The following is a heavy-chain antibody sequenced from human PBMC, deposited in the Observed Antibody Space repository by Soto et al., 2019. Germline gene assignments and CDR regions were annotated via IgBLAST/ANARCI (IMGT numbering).Heavy chain of an antibody. J-gene: IGHJ6*02. CDR2: IYYSGST. V-gene: IGHV4-30-4*01. CDR3: ARALIIPPYYYYYGMDV. D-gene: IGHD2-21*01. CDR1: GGSISSGDYY. Sequence: LSLTCTVSGGSISSGDYYWSWIRQPPGKGLEWIGYIYYSGSTYYNPSLKSRVTISVDTSKNQFSLKLSSVTAADTAVYYCARALIIPPYYYYYGMDVWGQGTTVTVS.